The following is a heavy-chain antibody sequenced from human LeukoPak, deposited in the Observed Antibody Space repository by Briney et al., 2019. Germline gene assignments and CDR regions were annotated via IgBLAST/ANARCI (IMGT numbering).Heavy chain of an antibody. D-gene: IGHD3-9*01. J-gene: IGHJ4*02. CDR1: GGSISSSSYY. CDR2: IYYSGST. Sequence: PSETLSLTCTVSGGSISSSSYYWGWIRQPPGKGLEWIGSIYYSGSTYYNPSLKSRVTISVDTSKNQFSLKLSSVTAADTAVYHCARHWGPPGYDILTGYLDYWGQGTLVTVSS. V-gene: IGHV4-39*01. CDR3: ARHWGPPGYDILTGYLDY.